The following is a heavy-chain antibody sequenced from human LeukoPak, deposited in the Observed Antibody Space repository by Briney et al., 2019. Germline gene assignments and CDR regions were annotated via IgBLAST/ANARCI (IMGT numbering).Heavy chain of an antibody. V-gene: IGHV1-69*13. D-gene: IGHD3-16*01. CDR3: ARPLRPMITFGEYDY. Sequence: ASVKVSCKASGCTFTSYGISWVRQAPGQGLEWMGGIIPIFGTANYAQKFQGRVTITADESTSTAYMELSSLRSEDTAVYYCARPLRPMITFGEYDYWGQGTLVTVSS. CDR2: IIPIFGTA. CDR1: GCTFTSYG. J-gene: IGHJ4*02.